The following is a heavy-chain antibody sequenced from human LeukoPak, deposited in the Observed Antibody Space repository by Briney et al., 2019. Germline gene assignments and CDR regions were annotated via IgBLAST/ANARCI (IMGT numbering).Heavy chain of an antibody. J-gene: IGHJ4*02. CDR3: ARGSSRVGYPFPIDY. CDR1: GGSFSGYY. Sequence: SETLSLTCAVYGGSFSGYYWSWIRQPPGKGLEWIGEINHSGSTNYNPSLKRRVTISVDTSKNQFSLKLSSVTAADMAVYYCARGSSRVGYPFPIDYWGQGTLVTVSS. V-gene: IGHV4-34*01. CDR2: INHSGST. D-gene: IGHD3-22*01.